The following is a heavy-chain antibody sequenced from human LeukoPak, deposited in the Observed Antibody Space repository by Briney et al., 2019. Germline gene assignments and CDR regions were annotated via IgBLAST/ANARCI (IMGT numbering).Heavy chain of an antibody. CDR1: GVSISSSNYY. CDR3: ARSLYYYDSSGYLPLGI. CDR2: INHSGST. J-gene: IGHJ3*02. V-gene: IGHV4-39*07. D-gene: IGHD3-22*01. Sequence: PSETLSLTCTVSGVSISSSNYYWGWIRQPPGKGLEWIGEINHSGSTNYNPSLKSRVTISVDTSKNQFSLKLSSVTAADTAVYYCARSLYYYDSSGYLPLGIWGQGTMVTVSS.